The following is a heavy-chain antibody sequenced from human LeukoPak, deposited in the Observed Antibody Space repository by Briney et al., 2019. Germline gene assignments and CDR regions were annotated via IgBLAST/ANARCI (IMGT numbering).Heavy chain of an antibody. V-gene: IGHV4-59*08. CDR3: GSGGSGYYWTT. CDR2: IYYSGST. J-gene: IGHJ5*02. Sequence: PSETLSLTCTVSGGSISSYYWSWIRQPPGKGLEWIGYIYYSGSTNYNPSLKSRVTISVDTSKNQFSLKLNSVTAADPAVDYYGSGGSGYYWTTWGQGTLVAVSS. D-gene: IGHD3-22*01. CDR1: GGSISSYY.